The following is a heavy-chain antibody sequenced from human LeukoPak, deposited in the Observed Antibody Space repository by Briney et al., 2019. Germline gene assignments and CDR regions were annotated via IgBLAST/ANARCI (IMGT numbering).Heavy chain of an antibody. CDR1: GFDFSSYG. D-gene: IGHD3-3*01. Sequence: GGSLRLSCAASGFDFSSYGMSWVRQSPGKGLEWVSTFSASSTSTYYADSVKGRFTISRDNSKNTLYLQMNSLRDEDTAVYYCAKDSDFWSGYYFDYWGQGTLVTVSS. CDR2: FSASSTST. J-gene: IGHJ4*02. V-gene: IGHV3-23*01. CDR3: AKDSDFWSGYYFDY.